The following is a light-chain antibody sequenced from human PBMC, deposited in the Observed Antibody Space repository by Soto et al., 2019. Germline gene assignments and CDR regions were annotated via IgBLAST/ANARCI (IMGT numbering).Light chain of an antibody. CDR3: QHRSNWPSWT. V-gene: IGKV3-11*01. Sequence: ENVLTQSPGTLSLSPGERATLSCRASQSVGTYLAWYQHKPGQAPRLLLFGASQRATGIPARFSGSGSGTDFTLTIRSLEPEDVAVYYCQHRSNWPSWTFGEGTKVDIK. J-gene: IGKJ1*01. CDR1: QSVGTY. CDR2: GAS.